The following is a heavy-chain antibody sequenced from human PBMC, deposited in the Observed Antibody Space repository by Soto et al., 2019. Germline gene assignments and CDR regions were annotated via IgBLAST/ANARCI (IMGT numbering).Heavy chain of an antibody. V-gene: IGHV3-74*01. Sequence: EVQLVESGGGLVQPGGSLSLSCAASGFTFSSYWMHWVRQAPGKGLVWVSRINSAGSSTTYADSLKGRLTISRDNAKNTVYLQMNSLRAEDTAVYYCASKHSSGAFDYWGQGTLVTVSS. CDR3: ASKHSSGAFDY. J-gene: IGHJ4*02. CDR2: INSAGSST. D-gene: IGHD6-25*01. CDR1: GFTFSSYW.